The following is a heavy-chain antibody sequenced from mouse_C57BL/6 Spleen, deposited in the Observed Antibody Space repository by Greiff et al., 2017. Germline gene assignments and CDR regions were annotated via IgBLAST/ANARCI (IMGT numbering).Heavy chain of an antibody. CDR1: GFNIKDDY. Sequence: EVQLQQSGAELVRPGASVKLSCTASGFNIKDDYMHWVKQRPEQGLEWIGWIDPANGDTEYASKFQGKATITADPSSNTAYLQLSSLTSEDTAIXYCTTPLREFDYWGQGTTLTVSS. V-gene: IGHV14-4*01. J-gene: IGHJ2*01. CDR2: IDPANGDT. CDR3: TTPLREFDY.